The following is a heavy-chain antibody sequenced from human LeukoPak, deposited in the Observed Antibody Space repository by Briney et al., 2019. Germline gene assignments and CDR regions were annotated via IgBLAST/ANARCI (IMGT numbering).Heavy chain of an antibody. CDR1: GFTFSSYS. D-gene: IGHD6-13*01. Sequence: GGSLRLSCAASGFTFSSYSMNWVRQAPGKGLEWVSSISSSSSYIYYADSVKGRFTISRDNAKNSLYLQMNSLKAEDTAVYYCARVRGIAAAAPFDYWGQGTLVTVSS. CDR2: ISSSSSYI. V-gene: IGHV3-21*01. J-gene: IGHJ4*02. CDR3: ARVRGIAAAAPFDY.